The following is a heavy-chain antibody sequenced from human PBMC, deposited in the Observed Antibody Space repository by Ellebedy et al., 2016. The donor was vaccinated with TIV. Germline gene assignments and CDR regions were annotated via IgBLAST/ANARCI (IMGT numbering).Heavy chain of an antibody. Sequence: GESLKISCAASGFTFSTYSMNWVRQAPGKGLELVSSISRTSTYIYYADSIKGRFTISRDNTKHSLYLQKDSLRAEDTAVYYCARDWGKLTYGDTTNCLDAFEVWGQGTKVTVSS. CDR1: GFTFSTYS. CDR2: ISRTSTYI. J-gene: IGHJ3*01. V-gene: IGHV3-21*01. CDR3: ARDWGKLTYGDTTNCLDAFEV. D-gene: IGHD2-2*01.